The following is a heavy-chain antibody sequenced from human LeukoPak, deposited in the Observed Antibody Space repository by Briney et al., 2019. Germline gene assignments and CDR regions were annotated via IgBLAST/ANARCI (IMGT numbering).Heavy chain of an antibody. CDR1: GFTFSTYW. Sequence: SGGSLRLSCAASGFTFSTYWMHWVRQAPGKGLVWVSRINSDGRSTRYADSVKGRFTISRDNSRDTLYLQMNSLRSEDTAVYYCARGTLYGYGLGYFDYWGQGTLVTVSS. J-gene: IGHJ4*02. CDR3: ARGTLYGYGLGYFDY. CDR2: INSDGRST. D-gene: IGHD5-18*01. V-gene: IGHV3-74*01.